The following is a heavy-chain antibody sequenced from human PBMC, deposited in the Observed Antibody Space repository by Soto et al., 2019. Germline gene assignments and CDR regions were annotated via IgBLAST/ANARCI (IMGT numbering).Heavy chain of an antibody. D-gene: IGHD3-3*01. Sequence: PGGSLRLSCAASGFTFSNAWMNWVRQAPGKGLEWVGRIKSKTDGGTTDYAAPVKGRFTISRDDSKNTLYLQMNSLKTEDTAVYYCTTDWWYYDFWSGYYSWGQGTLVTVSS. CDR3: TTDWWYYDFWSGYYS. CDR2: IKSKTDGGTT. V-gene: IGHV3-15*07. J-gene: IGHJ4*02. CDR1: GFTFSNAW.